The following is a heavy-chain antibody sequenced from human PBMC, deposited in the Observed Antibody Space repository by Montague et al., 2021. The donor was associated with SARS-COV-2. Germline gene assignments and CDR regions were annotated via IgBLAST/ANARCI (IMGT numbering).Heavy chain of an antibody. D-gene: IGHD5-24*01. CDR3: ARVFPRWLQFDPYFDY. V-gene: IGHV4-34*01. Sequence: SETLSLTCAVSGGSFSDYYWSWIRQPPGKGLEWIGLEWIGEIQHXRIXNYNPSLKSRVTISVDASKNQFSLKLSSVTAADTAVYYCARVFPRWLQFDPYFDYWGQGTLVTVSS. CDR2: IQHXRIX. J-gene: IGHJ4*02. CDR1: GGSFSDYY.